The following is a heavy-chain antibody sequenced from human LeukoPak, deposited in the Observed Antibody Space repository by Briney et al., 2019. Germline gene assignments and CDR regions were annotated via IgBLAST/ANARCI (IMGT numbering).Heavy chain of an antibody. CDR3: ARGYGDSRSYYYGMDV. D-gene: IGHD4-17*01. Sequence: GGSLRLSCAASGFTFSDYYMSWIRQAPGKGLEWVSYISSSGSTIYYADSVKDRFTTSRDNAKNSLYLQMNSLRAEDTAVYYCARGYGDSRSYYYGMDVWGQGTTVTVSS. CDR1: GFTFSDYY. V-gene: IGHV3-11*01. CDR2: ISSSGSTI. J-gene: IGHJ6*02.